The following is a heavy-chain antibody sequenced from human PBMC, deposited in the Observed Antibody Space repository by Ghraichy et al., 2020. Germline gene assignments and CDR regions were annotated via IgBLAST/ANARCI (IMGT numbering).Heavy chain of an antibody. J-gene: IGHJ4*02. CDR1: GGTFSSYT. CDR3: AKRGSRPNRYSGSYYDY. V-gene: IGHV1-69*02. D-gene: IGHD1-26*01. CDR2: IIPILGIA. Sequence: SVKVSCKASGGTFSSYTISWVRQAPGQGLEWMGRIIPILGIANYAQKFQGRVTITADKSTSTAYMELSSLRSEDTAVYYCAKRGSRPNRYSGSYYDYWGQGTLVTVSS.